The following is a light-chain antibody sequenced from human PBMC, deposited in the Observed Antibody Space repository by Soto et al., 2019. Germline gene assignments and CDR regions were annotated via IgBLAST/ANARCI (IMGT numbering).Light chain of an antibody. Sequence: QCSLTHPASVSWSPGHLITISWAGTRDDIGAYDYVSWYQQHPGNAPKLLVYEVTNRPSGVSDRFSGSKSGNTASLTISGLQAEEEADYYCNSYTNSSDVVFGGGTKVTVL. CDR3: NSYTNSSDVV. V-gene: IGLV2-14*01. CDR2: EVT. J-gene: IGLJ2*01. CDR1: RDDIGAYDY.